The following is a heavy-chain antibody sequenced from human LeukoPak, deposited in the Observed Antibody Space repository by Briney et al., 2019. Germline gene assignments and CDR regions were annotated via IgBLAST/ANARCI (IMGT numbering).Heavy chain of an antibody. CDR3: ARQLGYCATGTCYFDS. CDR2: LSSGRSP. D-gene: IGHD2-8*01. Sequence: GGSLRLSCAASGFAISTYAMAWVRQAPGKGLEWISSLSSGRSPSYSDSLEGRLTMSSDNARNTLYLQMDNLRGEDTAMYYCARQLGYCATGTCYFDSWGHGTQVTVSS. CDR1: GFAISTYA. J-gene: IGHJ4*01. V-gene: IGHV3-69-1*01.